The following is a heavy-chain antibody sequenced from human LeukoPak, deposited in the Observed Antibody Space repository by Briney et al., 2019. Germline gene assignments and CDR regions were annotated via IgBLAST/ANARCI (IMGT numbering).Heavy chain of an antibody. CDR1: GFTFSSYG. CDR2: ISYDGSDK. D-gene: IGHD6-13*01. Sequence: PGRSLRLSCVASGFTFSSYGMHWVRQAPGKGLEWVAMISYDGSDKYYAESVKGRFTISRDNSKNTLYLQMNSLRAEDTAVYYCARRNIAAAALDYWGQGTLVTVSS. V-gene: IGHV3-30*03. CDR3: ARRNIAAAALDY. J-gene: IGHJ4*02.